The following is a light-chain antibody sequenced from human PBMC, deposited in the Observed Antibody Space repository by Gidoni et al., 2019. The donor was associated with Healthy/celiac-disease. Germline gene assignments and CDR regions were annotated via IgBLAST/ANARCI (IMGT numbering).Light chain of an antibody. CDR3: NSRDSSGNLRV. V-gene: IGLV3-19*01. Sequence: SSELTQDPAVSVALGQTVRIKCQGDSLRSYYASGYQQKQGQAPVLVIYGKNNRPSGIPDRFSGSSSGNTASLTITGAQAEDEADYYCNSRDSSGNLRVFGGGTKLTVL. J-gene: IGLJ3*02. CDR2: GKN. CDR1: SLRSYY.